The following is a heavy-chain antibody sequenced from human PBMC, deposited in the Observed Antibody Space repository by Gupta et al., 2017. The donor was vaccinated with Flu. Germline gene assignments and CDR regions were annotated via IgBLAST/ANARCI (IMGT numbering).Heavy chain of an antibody. CDR2: IWYDGSNK. Sequence: QVQLVESGGGVVQPGRSLRLSCAASGFTFSDYGMHWVRQAPGKGLEWVAVIWYDGSNKYYGDSVKGRFTISRDNSKNTLYLQMNSLRAEDTAVYYCARADYYASGSQNIDYWGQGTLVTVSS. J-gene: IGHJ4*02. V-gene: IGHV3-33*01. CDR3: ARADYYASGSQNIDY. CDR1: GFTFSDYG. D-gene: IGHD3-10*01.